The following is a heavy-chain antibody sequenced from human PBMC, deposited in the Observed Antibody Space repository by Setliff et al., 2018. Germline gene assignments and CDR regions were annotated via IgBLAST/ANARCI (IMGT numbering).Heavy chain of an antibody. CDR3: AKGRRISYNSGWLNWFDP. J-gene: IGHJ5*02. CDR1: GFTFSSYW. V-gene: IGHV3-23*01. CDR2: ISGSGGST. Sequence: PGGSLRLSCAASGFTFSSYWMSWVRQAPGKGLEWVSAISGSGGSTYYADSVKGRFTISRDNSKNTLYLQMNSLRAEDTAVYYCAKGRRISYNSGWLNWFDPWGQGTLVTVSS. D-gene: IGHD6-19*01.